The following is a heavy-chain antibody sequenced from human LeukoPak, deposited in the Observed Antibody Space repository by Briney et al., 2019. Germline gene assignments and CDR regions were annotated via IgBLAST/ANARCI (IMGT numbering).Heavy chain of an antibody. D-gene: IGHD4-23*01. V-gene: IGHV4-59*02. CDR2: IYNSATT. J-gene: IGHJ4*02. CDR3: ALVYGGGVGDS. CDR1: GASVSRYY. Sequence: MSSETLSLTCTVSGASVSRYYWSWIRQPPGKGLEWIGNIYNSATTTYNPSLKSRVTMSVDTSKNLFSLNVTSVTAADTAVYYCALVYGGGVGDSWGQEPLVTVSS.